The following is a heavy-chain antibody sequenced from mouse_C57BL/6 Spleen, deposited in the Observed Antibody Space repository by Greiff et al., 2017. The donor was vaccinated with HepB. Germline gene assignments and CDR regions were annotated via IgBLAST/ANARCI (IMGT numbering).Heavy chain of an antibody. CDR3: ARCSKDAMDY. J-gene: IGHJ4*01. V-gene: IGHV5-17*01. Sequence: EVMLVESGGGLVKPGGSLKLSCAASGFTFSDYGMHWVRQAPEKGLEWVAYISSGSSTIYYADTVKGRFTISRDNAKNTLFLQMTSLRSEDTAMYYCARCSKDAMDYWGQGTSVTVSS. CDR2: ISSGSSTI. D-gene: IGHD1-1*01. CDR1: GFTFSDYG.